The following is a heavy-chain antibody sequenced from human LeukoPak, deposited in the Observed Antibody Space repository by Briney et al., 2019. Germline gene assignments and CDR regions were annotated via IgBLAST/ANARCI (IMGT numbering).Heavy chain of an antibody. J-gene: IGHJ5*02. Sequence: SETLSLTCTVSGGSISSSSYYWGWIRQPPGEGLEGIGSIYYSGSTYYNPSLKSRVTISVDTSKNQYPLKLSSVTAADTAVYYCARREERRSWFDPWGQGTLVTVSS. CDR1: GGSISSSSYY. CDR2: IYYSGST. V-gene: IGHV4-39*06. CDR3: ARREERRSWFDP.